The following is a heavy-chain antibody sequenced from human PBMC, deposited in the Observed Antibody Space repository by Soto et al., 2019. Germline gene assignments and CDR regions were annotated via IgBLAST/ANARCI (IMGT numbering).Heavy chain of an antibody. J-gene: IGHJ6*02. D-gene: IGHD2-15*01. V-gene: IGHV1-58*02. Sequence: SVKVSCKASGSGFISSGIQWVRRAHGQRLEWMGWIVVASGQTNYAQNFRGRVAITRDTSTATAYIELTGLTSEDTAVYFCSADRPDIGVGWWVWGQGTTVTVSS. CDR2: IVVASGQT. CDR1: GSGFISSG. CDR3: SADRPDIGVGWWV.